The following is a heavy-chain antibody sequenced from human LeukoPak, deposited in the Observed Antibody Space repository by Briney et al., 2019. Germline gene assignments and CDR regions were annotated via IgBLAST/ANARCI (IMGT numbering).Heavy chain of an antibody. D-gene: IGHD3-3*01. CDR1: GGSFSGYY. J-gene: IGHJ4*02. CDR3: ATRDYDFWSGYSDYNFDY. Sequence: SETLSLTCAVYGGSFSGYYWSWIRQPPGKGLEWIGEINHSGSTNYNPSLKSRVTISVDTSKNQFSLKLSSVTAADTAVYYCATRDYDFWSGYSDYNFDYWGQGTLVTVSS. V-gene: IGHV4-34*01. CDR2: INHSGST.